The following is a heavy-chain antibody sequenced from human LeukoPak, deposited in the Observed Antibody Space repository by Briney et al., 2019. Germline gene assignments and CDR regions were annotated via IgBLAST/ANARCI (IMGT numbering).Heavy chain of an antibody. J-gene: IGHJ4*02. CDR3: AREDYYGSGSYLH. V-gene: IGHV4-38-2*02. CDR1: GYSISSGYQ. CDR2: IYHSGSA. Sequence: SETLSLTCGVSGYSISSGYQWAWIRQSPGKGLEWIGSIYHSGSAHYNPSLKSRVTISVETSKNQFSLNMYSVTAADTAVYYCAREDYYGSGSYLHWGQGTLVTVSS. D-gene: IGHD3-10*01.